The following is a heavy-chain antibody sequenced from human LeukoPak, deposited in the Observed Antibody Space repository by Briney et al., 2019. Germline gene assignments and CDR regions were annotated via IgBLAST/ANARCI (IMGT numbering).Heavy chain of an antibody. Sequence: GASVKVSCKASGYTFTGYYIHWVRQAPGQGPEWTGWINPNSGDTNYAQKFQGSVTMTRDTSISTAYMELSGLRSDDTAVYYCARDWRYSNFDYWGQGTLVTVSS. V-gene: IGHV1-2*02. CDR1: GYTFTGYY. D-gene: IGHD3-9*01. CDR3: ARDWRYSNFDY. J-gene: IGHJ4*02. CDR2: INPNSGDT.